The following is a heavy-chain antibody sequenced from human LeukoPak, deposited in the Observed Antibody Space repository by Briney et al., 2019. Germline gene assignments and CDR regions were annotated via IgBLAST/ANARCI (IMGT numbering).Heavy chain of an antibody. D-gene: IGHD3-10*01. CDR2: TSSDLNVK. J-gene: IGHJ4*02. CDR3: AREGYYGSGSPPSLYFDY. CDR1: GFTFRNYV. Sequence: GGSLGLSCAASGFTFRNYVIHWVRQAPGKGLEWVAVTSSDLNVKLYADSVKGRFTISRDNSRSTLYLQMNSLRPEDTAIYYCAREGYYGSGSPPSLYFDYWGQGALVTVSS. V-gene: IGHV3-30-3*01.